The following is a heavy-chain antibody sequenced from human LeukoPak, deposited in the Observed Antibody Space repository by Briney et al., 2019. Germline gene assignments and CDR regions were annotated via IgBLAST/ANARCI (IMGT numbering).Heavy chain of an antibody. Sequence: SQTLSLTCTVSGGSISSGGYYWSWIRQHPGKGLEWTGYIYYSGSTYYNPSLKSRVTISVDTSKNQFSLKLSSVTAADTAVYYCASIVVVTTISEYFQHWGQGTLVTVSS. J-gene: IGHJ1*01. CDR2: IYYSGST. CDR1: GGSISSGGYY. V-gene: IGHV4-31*03. D-gene: IGHD2-21*02. CDR3: ASIVVVTTISEYFQH.